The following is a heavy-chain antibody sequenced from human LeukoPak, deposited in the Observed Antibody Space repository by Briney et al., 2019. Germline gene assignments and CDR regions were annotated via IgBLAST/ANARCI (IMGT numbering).Heavy chain of an antibody. CDR3: ARDREGV. Sequence: GGSLRLSCAASGFTFSSYAMRWVRQAPGKGLEWVAVISYDGSNKYYADSVKGRFTISRDNSKNTLYLQMNSLRAEDTAVYYCARDREGVWGQGTTVTVSS. J-gene: IGHJ6*02. D-gene: IGHD1-26*01. CDR1: GFTFSSYA. CDR2: ISYDGSNK. V-gene: IGHV3-30-3*01.